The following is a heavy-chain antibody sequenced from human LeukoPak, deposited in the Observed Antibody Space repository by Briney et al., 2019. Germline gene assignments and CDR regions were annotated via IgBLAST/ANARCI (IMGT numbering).Heavy chain of an antibody. CDR1: GFTFSYYT. V-gene: IGHV3-21*04. D-gene: IGHD2-8*01. CDR3: ARVNGAFDI. Sequence: GGSLRLSCAASGFTFSYYTMSWVRQAPGKGLEWVSSISSTGSSIYYADSVKGRFTISRDNSKNTLYLQMNSLGAEDTAVYYCARVNGAFDIWGQGTMVTVSS. J-gene: IGHJ3*02. CDR2: ISSTGSSI.